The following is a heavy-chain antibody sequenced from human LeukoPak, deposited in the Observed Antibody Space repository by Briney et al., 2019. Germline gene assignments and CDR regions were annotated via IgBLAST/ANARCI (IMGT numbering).Heavy chain of an antibody. CDR1: GGTFSSYA. V-gene: IGHV1-69*01. CDR2: IIPIFGTA. J-gene: IGHJ5*02. D-gene: IGHD2-15*01. Sequence: ASVNVSCKASGGTFSSYAISWVRQAPGQGLEWTGGIIPIFGTANYAQKFQGRVTITADESTSTAYMELSSLRSEDTAVYYCARDGLNCSGGSCYSNWFDPWGQGTLVTVSS. CDR3: ARDGLNCSGGSCYSNWFDP.